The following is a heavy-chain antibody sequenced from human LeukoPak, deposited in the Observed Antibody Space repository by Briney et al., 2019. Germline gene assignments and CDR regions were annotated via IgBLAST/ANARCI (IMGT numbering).Heavy chain of an antibody. J-gene: IGHJ4*02. D-gene: IGHD3-10*01. V-gene: IGHV2-5*02. Sequence: SGPTLVKPTQTLTLTSTFSGFSLSTSGVGVGWIRQPPGKALEWLALIYWDDDKRYSPSLKSRLTITKDTSKNQVVLTMTNMDPVDTATYYGAQDGSGSYYPTYFDYWGQGTLVTVSS. CDR3: AQDGSGSYYPTYFDY. CDR1: GFSLSTSGVG. CDR2: IYWDDDK.